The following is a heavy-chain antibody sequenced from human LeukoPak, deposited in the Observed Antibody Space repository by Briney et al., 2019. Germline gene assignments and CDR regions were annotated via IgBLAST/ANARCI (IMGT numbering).Heavy chain of an antibody. J-gene: IGHJ4*02. CDR1: GFTFTSYG. CDR2: IGSSSTTI. CDR3: ARATPYYDF. V-gene: IGHV3-48*01. D-gene: IGHD3-3*01. Sequence: PGGSLRLSCAASGFTFTSYGMNWVRQAPGKGREWVSYIGSSSTTIYYADSVKGRFTISRDNAKNSLYLKMNSLRAEDTAVYYCARATPYYDFWSQGTLVTVSS.